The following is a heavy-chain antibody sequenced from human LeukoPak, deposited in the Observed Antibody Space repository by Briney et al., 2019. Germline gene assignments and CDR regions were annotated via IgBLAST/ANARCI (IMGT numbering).Heavy chain of an antibody. CDR3: AKKTPGTYPCDY. D-gene: IGHD6-13*01. J-gene: IGHJ4*02. CDR1: GFTFSSSA. Sequence: GGSLRLSCAASGFTFSSSAMNWVRQVPGKGLEWVSASGTAGDTYYADSVKGRFTISRDDSKNTLYLQMTSLRAEDTAVYYCAKKTPGTYPCDYWGQGTLVTVSP. CDR2: SGTAGDT. V-gene: IGHV3-23*01.